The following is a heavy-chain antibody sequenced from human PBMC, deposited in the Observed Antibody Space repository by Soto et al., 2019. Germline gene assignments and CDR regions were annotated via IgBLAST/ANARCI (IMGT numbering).Heavy chain of an antibody. V-gene: IGHV6-1*01. Sequence: SQTLSLTCAICGDSVSNNGATWNWSRQSPSRGLEWLGRAYYRSRWHYDYATSVRSRITINPDTSKNQFSLQLSSVTPEDTAVYYCARDPPDFNSGFDSWGQGSLVTVSS. J-gene: IGHJ4*02. D-gene: IGHD1-26*01. CDR1: GDSVSNNGAT. CDR2: AYYRSRWHY. CDR3: ARDPPDFNSGFDS.